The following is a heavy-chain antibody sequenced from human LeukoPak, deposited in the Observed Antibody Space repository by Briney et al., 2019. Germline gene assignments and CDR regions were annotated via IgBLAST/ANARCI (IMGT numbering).Heavy chain of an antibody. CDR2: IYHSRST. CDR1: GGSISSSNW. V-gene: IGHV4-4*02. D-gene: IGHD3-10*01. Sequence: SETLSLTCAVSGGSISSSNWWSWVRQPPGKGLEWIGEIYHSRSTNYNPSLKSRVTISVDKSKNQFSLKLSSVTAAGTAVYYCARVIVMVRGVIQSHYFDYWGQGTLVTVSS. CDR3: ARVIVMVRGVIQSHYFDY. J-gene: IGHJ4*02.